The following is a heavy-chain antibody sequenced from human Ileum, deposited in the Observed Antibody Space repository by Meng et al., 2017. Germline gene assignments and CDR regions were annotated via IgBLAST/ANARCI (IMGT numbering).Heavy chain of an antibody. J-gene: IGHJ4*02. D-gene: IGHD3-10*01. CDR1: GGSISSSTW. V-gene: IGHV4-4*02. CDR2: IYHSGST. CDR3: ATTMVRGVSGGYFDY. Sequence: QEAGPVLVTPSGTLSLTCAASGGSISSSTWWSWVRQPPGKGLEWIGEIYHSGSTNYNPSLKSRVTISVDKSKNQFSLKLSSVTAADTAVYYCATTMVRGVSGGYFDYWGQGTLVTVSS.